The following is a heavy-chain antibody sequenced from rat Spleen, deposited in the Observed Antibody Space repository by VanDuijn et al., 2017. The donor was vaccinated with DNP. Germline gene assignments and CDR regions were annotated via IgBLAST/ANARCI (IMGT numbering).Heavy chain of an antibody. V-gene: IGHV3-1*01. CDR3: ARMGYNSARGYFDY. Sequence: EVQLQESGPGLVKPSQSLPLTCSVTGYSITSSYWGWIRKFPGNKMEWMGYISYSGSTSYNPSLKSRISITRDTSKNQFFLQVNSVTTEDTATYYCARMGYNSARGYFDYWGQGVMVTVSS. J-gene: IGHJ2*01. CDR1: GYSITSSY. D-gene: IGHD4-3*01. CDR2: ISYSGST.